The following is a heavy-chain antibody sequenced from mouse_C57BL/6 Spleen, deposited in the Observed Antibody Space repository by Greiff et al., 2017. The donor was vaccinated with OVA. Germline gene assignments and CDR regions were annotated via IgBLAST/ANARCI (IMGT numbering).Heavy chain of an antibody. Sequence: QVQLKQPGAELVRPGSSVKLSCKASGYTFTSYWMHWVKQRPIQGLEWIGNIDPSDSETHYNQKFKDKATLTVDKSSSTAYMQLSSLTSEDSAVYYCARGGYYGSSYDWYLDVWGKGTTVTVSS. J-gene: IGHJ1*03. CDR3: ARGGYYGSSYDWYLDV. CDR1: GYTFTSYW. V-gene: IGHV1-52*01. CDR2: IDPSDSET. D-gene: IGHD1-1*01.